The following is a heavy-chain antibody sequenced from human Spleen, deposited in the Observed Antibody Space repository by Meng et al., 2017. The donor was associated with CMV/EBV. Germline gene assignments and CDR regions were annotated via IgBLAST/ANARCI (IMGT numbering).Heavy chain of an antibody. D-gene: IGHD3-22*01. CDR3: ARAPFDFGSRGYLTNFDY. CDR1: GYTFTSYG. V-gene: IGHV1-18*01. Sequence: ASVKVSCKASGYTFTSYGLTWVRQAPGQGLEWMGWISPYNGNTNYAQNLQGRVTMTTDTSTSTAYMELRGLRSDDTAFYYCARAPFDFGSRGYLTNFDYWGQGTLVTV. CDR2: ISPYNGNT. J-gene: IGHJ4*02.